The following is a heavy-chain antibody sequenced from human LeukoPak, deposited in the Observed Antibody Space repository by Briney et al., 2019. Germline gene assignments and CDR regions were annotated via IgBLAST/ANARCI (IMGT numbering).Heavy chain of an antibody. J-gene: IGHJ4*02. Sequence: GGSLRLSCAASGFTFSSCSMNWVRQAPGKGLEWVSSISSSSSYIYYADSLKGRFTISRDNAKNSLYLQMNSLRAEDTAVYYCASRIAVAGTWFDYWGQGTLVTVSS. CDR2: ISSSSSYI. D-gene: IGHD6-19*01. V-gene: IGHV3-21*01. CDR3: ASRIAVAGTWFDY. CDR1: GFTFSSCS.